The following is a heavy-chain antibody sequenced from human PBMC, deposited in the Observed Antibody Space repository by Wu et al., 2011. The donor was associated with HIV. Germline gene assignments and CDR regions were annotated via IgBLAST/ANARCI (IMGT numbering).Heavy chain of an antibody. Sequence: EVQLMQSGAEVKKPGSTVKISCKSSGYTFTDYYMHWVRQAPGGGLEWMGLVNPEDGDTLYAEKFQGRVTITADTSTDTAHMELTTLRSEDTATYFCASLQQIVPDYEDTSGLAAFDVWGQGTLVTVSS. J-gene: IGHJ3*01. CDR1: GYTFTDYY. D-gene: IGHD3-22*01. CDR3: ASLQQIVPDYEDTSGLAAFDV. V-gene: IGHV1-69-2*01. CDR2: VNPEDGDT.